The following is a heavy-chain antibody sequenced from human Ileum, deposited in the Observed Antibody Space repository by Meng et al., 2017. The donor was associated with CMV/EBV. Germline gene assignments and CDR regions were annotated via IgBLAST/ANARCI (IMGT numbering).Heavy chain of an antibody. CDR1: DGPISSYY. CDR2: IHTSVTT. V-gene: IGHV4-4*07. Sequence: VHLMESGQGMVTPSVTLSLSCSVSDGPISSYYWSWIRQSAGKGLEWIGRIHTSVTTNYNPSLKSRVTLSLDTSKDQFSLKLTSVTAADTAVYYCAREKSSCASSTCYGVDSWGQGTLVTVSS. J-gene: IGHJ4*02. CDR3: AREKSSCASSTCYGVDS. D-gene: IGHD2-2*01.